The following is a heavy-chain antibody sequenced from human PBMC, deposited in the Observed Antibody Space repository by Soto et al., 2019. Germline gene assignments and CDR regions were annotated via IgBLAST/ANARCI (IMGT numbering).Heavy chain of an antibody. CDR2: IYYSGST. CDR1: GGSISSYY. D-gene: IGHD3-3*01. Sequence: SETLSLTCTVSGGSISSYYWSWIRQPPGKGLEWIGCIYYSGSTNYNPSLKSRVTISVDTSKNQFSLKLSSVTAADTAVYYCASTYDFWSGYYNYWGQGTLVTVSS. V-gene: IGHV4-59*01. J-gene: IGHJ4*02. CDR3: ASTYDFWSGYYNY.